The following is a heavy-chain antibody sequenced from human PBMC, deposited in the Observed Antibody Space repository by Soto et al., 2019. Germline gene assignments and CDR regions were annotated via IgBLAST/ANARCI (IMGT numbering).Heavy chain of an antibody. CDR2: ISAYNGNT. D-gene: IGHD2-8*01. J-gene: IGHJ6*02. V-gene: IGHV1-18*01. CDR1: GYTFTSYG. CDR3: ARGGGYCTNGVCYTYYYYGMDV. Sequence: ASVKVSCKASGYTFTSYGISWVRQAPGQGLEWMGWISAYNGNTNYAQKLQGGVTMTTDTSTSTAYMELRSLGSDDTAVYYCARGGGYCTNGVCYTYYYYGMDVWGQGTTVTVSS.